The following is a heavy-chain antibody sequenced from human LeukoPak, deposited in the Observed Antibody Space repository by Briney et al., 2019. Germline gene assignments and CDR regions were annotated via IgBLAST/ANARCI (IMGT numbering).Heavy chain of an antibody. J-gene: IGHJ4*02. V-gene: IGHV3-74*01. Sequence: GGSRRLSCAASGFTFSSYWMHWVRQAPGKGLVWVSRINSDGSSTSYADSVKGRFTISRDNAKNTLYLQMNSLRAEDTAVYYCARDYYDILTGYYYYFDYWGQGTLVTVSS. CDR1: GFTFSSYW. CDR2: INSDGSST. D-gene: IGHD3-9*01. CDR3: ARDYYDILTGYYYYFDY.